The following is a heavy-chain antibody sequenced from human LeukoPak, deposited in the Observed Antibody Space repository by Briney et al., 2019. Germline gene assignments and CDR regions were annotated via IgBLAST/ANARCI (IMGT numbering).Heavy chain of an antibody. V-gene: IGHV3-33*06. D-gene: IGHD1-26*01. CDR1: GFSFSNYG. J-gene: IGHJ6*03. Sequence: PGGSLRLSCAVSGFSFSNYGMHWVRQAPGKGLERVALIWYDGSNKYYADSVKGRFTISRDNSKNTLYLQMNTLRAEDTAVYYCAKARGAATYYYYYMDVWGKGTTVTVYS. CDR3: AKARGAATYYYYYMDV. CDR2: IWYDGSNK.